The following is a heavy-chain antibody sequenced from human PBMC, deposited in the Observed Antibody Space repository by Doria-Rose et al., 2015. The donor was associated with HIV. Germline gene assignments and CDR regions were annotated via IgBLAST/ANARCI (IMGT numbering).Heavy chain of an antibody. V-gene: IGHV4-61*02. CDR1: GGSIGSGSYY. Sequence: LSLTCTVSGGSIGSGSYYWSWIRQPAGKGLEWIGRTYIRGSTDYNPSLQSRVTISVDTSENQFSLEVNSVTAADTAVYYCARTANWNDGRVDSWGQGTSVIVSS. J-gene: IGHJ4*02. CDR2: TYIRGST. D-gene: IGHD1-20*01. CDR3: ARTANWNDGRVDS.